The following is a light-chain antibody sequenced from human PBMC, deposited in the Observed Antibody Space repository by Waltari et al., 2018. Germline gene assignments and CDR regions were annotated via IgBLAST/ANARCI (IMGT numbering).Light chain of an antibody. CDR1: QTVGSRY. CDR2: GAS. Sequence: IVLTQSPGTLSLSPGERVSLSCRASQTVGSRYLAWYQQKPGQVPRLLIHGASNRATGTPERFSGTGSGTDFTLTISRLEPEDFAVYYCQQYDSSPTFGPGTKVEVK. CDR3: QQYDSSPT. J-gene: IGKJ1*01. V-gene: IGKV3-20*01.